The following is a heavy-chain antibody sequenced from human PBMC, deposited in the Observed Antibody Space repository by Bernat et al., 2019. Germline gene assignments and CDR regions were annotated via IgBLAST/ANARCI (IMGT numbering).Heavy chain of an antibody. CDR1: GGSISSSSYY. J-gene: IGHJ4*02. D-gene: IGHD2-21*01. CDR2: INYGGST. Sequence: QVQLQESGPGLVKPSETLSLTCTVSGGSISSSSYYWGWIRQPPGKGLEWIASINYGGSTYYNASLKSRVTISVATSKDQFSLKLNSVTAADTAVYYCARICVGGWCGVECDYWGQGTLVTVSS. CDR3: ARICVGGWCGVECDY. V-gene: IGHV4-39*01.